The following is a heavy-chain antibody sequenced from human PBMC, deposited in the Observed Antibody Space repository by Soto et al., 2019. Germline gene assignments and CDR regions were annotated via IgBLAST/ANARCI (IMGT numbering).Heavy chain of an antibody. D-gene: IGHD6-19*01. CDR3: AKEARTGPSGWYPSAY. CDR2: VTANGGAT. CDR1: GFTFSTYS. Sequence: LRLSCAASGFTFSTYSMTWVRQAPGKGLEWVSCVTANGGATYYADSVKGRFTISRDNSRNTLYLQMNSLSAEDTATYYCAKEARTGPSGWYPSAYWGQGILVTVSS. J-gene: IGHJ4*02. V-gene: IGHV3-23*01.